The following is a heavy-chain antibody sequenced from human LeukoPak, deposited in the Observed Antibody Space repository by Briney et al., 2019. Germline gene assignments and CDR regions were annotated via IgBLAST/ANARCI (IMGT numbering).Heavy chain of an antibody. D-gene: IGHD1-26*01. CDR3: ATEDVGTTVANDY. CDR1: GGSFSGVY. CDR2: INHSGSS. J-gene: IGHJ4*02. V-gene: IGHV4-34*01. Sequence: SEALSLTCALYGGSFSGVYWSWIRQPPGKGLGWIGEINHSGSSNYNPSLKSRVTISLDTSKNQFSLKLTSVTAADTAVYYCATEDVGTTVANDYWGQGALVTVSS.